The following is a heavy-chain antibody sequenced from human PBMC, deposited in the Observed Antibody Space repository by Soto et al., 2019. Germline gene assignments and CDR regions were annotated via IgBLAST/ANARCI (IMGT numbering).Heavy chain of an antibody. J-gene: IGHJ6*02. CDR3: ARGVENIVVVLDVFGYYGMDV. D-gene: IGHD2-2*01. CDR1: GCSFTSYV. CDR2: INAGNGNT. Sequence: ASAKVSCKASGCSFTSYVIYWVRQAPGQRLEWMGWINAGNGNTKYSQKFQGRVTITSDTSASTAYMELSSLRSEDTAVYFCARGVENIVVVLDVFGYYGMDVWGQGTTVTVSS. V-gene: IGHV1-3*01.